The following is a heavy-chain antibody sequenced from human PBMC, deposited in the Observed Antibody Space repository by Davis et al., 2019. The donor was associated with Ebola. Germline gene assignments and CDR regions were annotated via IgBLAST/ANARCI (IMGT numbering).Heavy chain of an antibody. V-gene: IGHV4-59*08. Sequence: MPGGSLRLSCTVSGGSINFHYWSWIRQPPGKGLEWIGYIYYSGSTNYNPSPKSRVTISVDTSKNQFSLKLSSLTAADTAVYYCARHQSWADTVLVSLGENWFDPWGQGTLVTVSS. CDR1: GGSINFHY. D-gene: IGHD5/OR15-5a*01. CDR3: ARHQSWADTVLVSLGENWFDP. J-gene: IGHJ5*02. CDR2: IYYSGST.